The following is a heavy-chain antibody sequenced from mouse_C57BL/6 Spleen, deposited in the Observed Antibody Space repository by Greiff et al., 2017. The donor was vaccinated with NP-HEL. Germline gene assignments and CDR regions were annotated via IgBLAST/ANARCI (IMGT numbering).Heavy chain of an antibody. V-gene: IGHV8-8*01. Sequence: QVTLKESGPGILQPSQTLSLTCSFSGFSLSTFGMGVGWIRQPSGKGLEWLAHIWWDDDKYYNPALKSRLTISKDTSKNQVFLKIANVDTADTATYYCAPSNYYGSSGYFDVWGTGTTVTVSS. J-gene: IGHJ1*03. D-gene: IGHD1-1*01. CDR1: GFSLSTFGMG. CDR2: IWWDDDK. CDR3: APSNYYGSSGYFDV.